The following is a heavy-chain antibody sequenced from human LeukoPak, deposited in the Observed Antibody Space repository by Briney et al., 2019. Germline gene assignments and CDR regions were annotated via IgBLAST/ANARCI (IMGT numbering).Heavy chain of an antibody. CDR2: IYPGDSDT. D-gene: IGHD6-6*01. J-gene: IGHJ4*02. Sequence: PGESLKISCKGSGYSFTSYWIGWVRQMPGKGLEWMGIIYPGDSDTRYSPSFQGQVTISADKSISTAYLQWSSLKAPDTAMYYCARGPVEGGSSLYYFDYWGQGTLVTVSS. V-gene: IGHV5-51*01. CDR3: ARGPVEGGSSLYYFDY. CDR1: GYSFTSYW.